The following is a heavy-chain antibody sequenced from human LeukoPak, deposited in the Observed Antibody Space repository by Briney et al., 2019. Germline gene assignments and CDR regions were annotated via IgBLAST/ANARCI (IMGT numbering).Heavy chain of an antibody. CDR1: GFTFSSYG. Sequence: PGRSLRLSCAASGFTFSSYGMHWVRQAPGKGLEWVAVISYDGSNKYYADSVKGRFTISRDNSKNTLYLQMNSLRAEDTAVYYCAKDIAPQKRIFDYWGQGTLVTVSS. CDR2: ISYDGSNK. J-gene: IGHJ4*02. D-gene: IGHD2/OR15-2a*01. V-gene: IGHV3-30*18. CDR3: AKDIAPQKRIFDY.